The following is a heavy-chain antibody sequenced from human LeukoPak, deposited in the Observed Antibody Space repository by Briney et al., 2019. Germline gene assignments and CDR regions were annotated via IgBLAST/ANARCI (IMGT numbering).Heavy chain of an antibody. Sequence: SETLSLTCAVYGGSFSGYYWSWIRQPPGKGLEWIGEINHSGSTNYNPSLKSRVTISVDTSKNQFSLKLSSVTAADTAVYYCASGLFRYYDSSGYYAFDIWGQGTMVTVSS. CDR1: GGSFSGYY. CDR3: ASGLFRYYDSSGYYAFDI. V-gene: IGHV4-34*01. J-gene: IGHJ3*02. D-gene: IGHD3-22*01. CDR2: INHSGST.